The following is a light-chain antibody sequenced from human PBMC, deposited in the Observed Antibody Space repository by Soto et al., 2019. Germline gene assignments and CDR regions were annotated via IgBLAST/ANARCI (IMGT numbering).Light chain of an antibody. V-gene: IGLV2-14*01. Sequence: QSALTQPASVSGSSGQSITISCSGTNSDIGSYNYVSWYLQHPGKAPKLIVFEVSNRPSVISDRFSGSKSGNTAYLTISGLQTEDEAVYYCNSFTSSNTLPYVFGTGTKVTVL. J-gene: IGLJ1*01. CDR2: EVS. CDR1: NSDIGSYNY. CDR3: NSFTSSNTLPYV.